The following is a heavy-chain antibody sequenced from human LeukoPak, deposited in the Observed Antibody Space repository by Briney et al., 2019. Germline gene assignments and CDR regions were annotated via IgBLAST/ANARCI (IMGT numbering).Heavy chain of an antibody. CDR1: GFTFSSYT. V-gene: IGHV3-23*01. CDR3: AKESGSGSTSDY. J-gene: IGHJ4*02. CDR2: ISGSGGST. D-gene: IGHD3-10*01. Sequence: GGSLRLSCAASGFTFSSYTMSWVRQAPGRGLEWVSAISGSGGSTYYADSVKGRFTISRDNSKNTLYLQMNSLRAEDTAVYYCAKESGSGSTSDYWGQGTLVTVSS.